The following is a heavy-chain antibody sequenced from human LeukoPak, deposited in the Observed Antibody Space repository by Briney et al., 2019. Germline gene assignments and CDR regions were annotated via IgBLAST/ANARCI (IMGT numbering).Heavy chain of an antibody. D-gene: IGHD2-2*01. J-gene: IGHJ4*02. Sequence: GRSLRLSCAASGFTFSSYAMHWVRQAPGKGLEWVAVISYDGSNKYYADSVKGRFTISRDNSKNTLYLQMNSLRAEDTAVYYCARDHGSTSFDYWGQGTLVTVSS. CDR1: GFTFSSYA. CDR2: ISYDGSNK. V-gene: IGHV3-30-3*01. CDR3: ARDHGSTSFDY.